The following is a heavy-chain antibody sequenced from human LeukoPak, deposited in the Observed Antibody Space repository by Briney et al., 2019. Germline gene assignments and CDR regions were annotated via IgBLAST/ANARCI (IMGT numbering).Heavy chain of an antibody. V-gene: IGHV4-59*01. CDR1: GGSISSYY. J-gene: IGHJ5*02. Sequence: SETLSLTCTVSGGSISSYYWSWIRQPPGKGLEWIGYIYYSGSTNYNPSLKSRVTISVDTSKNQFSLKLSSVTAADTAVYYCARGKDSGYDVNWFDPWGQGTLVTVSS. D-gene: IGHD5-12*01. CDR3: ARGKDSGYDVNWFDP. CDR2: IYYSGST.